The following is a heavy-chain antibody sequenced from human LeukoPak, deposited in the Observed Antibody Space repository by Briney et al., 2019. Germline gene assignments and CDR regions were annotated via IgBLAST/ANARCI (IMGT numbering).Heavy chain of an antibody. J-gene: IGHJ4*02. D-gene: IGHD3-10*01. CDR3: ARVPGEGESLDY. CDR2: FYNSEST. Sequence: SETLSLTCTVSGGSISSGSYYWNWIRQPAGKGLEWIGRFYNSESTNYNPSLKSRVTISVDTSKNQFSLKLTSVTAADTAVYYCARVPGEGESLDYWGQGTLVTVSS. V-gene: IGHV4-61*02. CDR1: GGSISSGSYY.